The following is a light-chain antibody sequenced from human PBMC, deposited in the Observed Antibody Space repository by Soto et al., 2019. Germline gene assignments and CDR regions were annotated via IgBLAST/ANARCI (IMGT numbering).Light chain of an antibody. Sequence: EIVLTQSPATLSLSPGERATLSCRAGQCVSNYLGWYQQTSGQAPRLLISDVSTRATGITHRFSGSGSGTDFTLTISSLEPEDFAVYYCQHRFNGPTFGGGTKVEIK. CDR2: DVS. J-gene: IGKJ4*01. CDR3: QHRFNGPT. CDR1: QCVSNY. V-gene: IGKV3-11*01.